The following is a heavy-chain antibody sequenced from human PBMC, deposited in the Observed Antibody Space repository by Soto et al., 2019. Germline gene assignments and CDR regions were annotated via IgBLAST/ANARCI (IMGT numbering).Heavy chain of an antibody. CDR3: ARDRGIAAAGLFDAFDI. V-gene: IGHV1-18*01. CDR2: ISAYNGNT. Sequence: SVKVSCKASGYTFTSYGISWVRQEPGQGLEWMGWISAYNGNTNYAQKLQGRVTMTTDTSTSTAYMELRSLRSDDTAVYYCARDRGIAAAGLFDAFDIWGQGTMVTVSS. D-gene: IGHD6-13*01. CDR1: GYTFTSYG. J-gene: IGHJ3*02.